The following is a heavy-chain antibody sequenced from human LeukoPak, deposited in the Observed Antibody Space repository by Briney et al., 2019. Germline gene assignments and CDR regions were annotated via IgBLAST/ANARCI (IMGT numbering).Heavy chain of an antibody. CDR1: GFTVSSNY. CDR2: IYSGGST. CDR3: ARDSPLKYTRRSYYDSSGSDAFDI. Sequence: GGSLRLSCAASGFTVSSNYMSWVRQAPGKGLEWVSVIYSGGSTYYADSVKGRFTISRDNSKNTLYLQMNSLRAEDTAVYYCARDSPLKYTRRSYYDSSGSDAFDIWGQGTMVTVSS. V-gene: IGHV3-53*01. J-gene: IGHJ3*02. D-gene: IGHD3-22*01.